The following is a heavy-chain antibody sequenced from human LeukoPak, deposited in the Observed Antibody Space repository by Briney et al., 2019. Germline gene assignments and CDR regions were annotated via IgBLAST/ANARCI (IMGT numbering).Heavy chain of an antibody. CDR1: GGSISSYY. Sequence: SETLSLTCTVSGGSISSYYWSWIRQPPGKGLEWIGSIYYSGSTYYNPSLKSRVTISVDTSKNQFSLKLTSLTAADTAVYYCARRGAARANNWFDPWGQGTLVTVSS. D-gene: IGHD6-6*01. CDR3: ARRGAARANNWFDP. J-gene: IGHJ5*02. CDR2: IYYSGST. V-gene: IGHV4-39*01.